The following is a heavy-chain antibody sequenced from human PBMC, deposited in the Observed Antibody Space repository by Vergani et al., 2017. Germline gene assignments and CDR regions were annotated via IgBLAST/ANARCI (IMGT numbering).Heavy chain of an antibody. D-gene: IGHD3-22*01. CDR2: IHYDGSHE. Sequence: QVQLVESGGGVVQPGRSLRLSCAASGFSFSSFGFHWVRQAPGKGLEWVAFIHYDGSHEYYIDSVKGRFTISRDNSKNTLILQMNGLRAEDTAVYYCAKDLTYYYDSSGYYWDAFDIWGQGTMVTVSS. V-gene: IGHV3-30*02. CDR3: AKDLTYYYDSSGYYWDAFDI. J-gene: IGHJ3*02. CDR1: GFSFSSFG.